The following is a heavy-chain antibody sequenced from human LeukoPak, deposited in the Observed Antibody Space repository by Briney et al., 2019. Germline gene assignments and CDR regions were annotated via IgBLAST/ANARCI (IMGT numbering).Heavy chain of an antibody. D-gene: IGHD2-2*01. V-gene: IGHV3-30-3*01. CDR3: ARDGYCGSTSCYRQGWFDP. J-gene: IGHJ5*02. Sequence: QPGRSLRLSCKASGFTFSSYAMHWVRQAPGKGLEWVAVISYDGSKKDYADSVKGRFTFSRDNSKNTLYLQMNSLRAGDTAVYYCARDGYCGSTSCYRQGWFDPWGQGTLVTVSS. CDR1: GFTFSSYA. CDR2: ISYDGSKK.